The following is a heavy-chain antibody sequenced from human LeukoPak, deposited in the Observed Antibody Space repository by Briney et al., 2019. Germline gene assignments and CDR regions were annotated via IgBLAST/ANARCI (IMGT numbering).Heavy chain of an antibody. V-gene: IGHV4-34*01. CDR3: ARSRGAASGYYGMDV. J-gene: IGHJ6*02. CDR1: GFTFSSYA. D-gene: IGHD6-13*01. CDR2: INHSGST. Sequence: GSLRLSCAASGFTFSSYAMSWVRQPPGKGLEWIGEINHSGSTNYNPSLKSRVTISVDTSKNQFSLKLSSVTAADTAVYYCARSRGAASGYYGMDVWGQGTTVTVSS.